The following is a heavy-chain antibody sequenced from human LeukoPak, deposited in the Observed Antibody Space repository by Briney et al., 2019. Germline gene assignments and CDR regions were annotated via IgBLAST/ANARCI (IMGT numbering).Heavy chain of an antibody. CDR3: ARGKPKYYYDSSGRHFDY. J-gene: IGHJ4*02. D-gene: IGHD3-22*01. CDR1: GGSFSGYY. CDR2: INHSGST. V-gene: IGHV4-34*01. Sequence: PSETLSLTCAVYGGSFSGYYWSWIRQPPGKGLEWIGGINHSGSTNYNPSLKSRVTISVDTSKNQFSLKLSSVTAADTAVYYCARGKPKYYYDSSGRHFDYWGQGTLVTVSS.